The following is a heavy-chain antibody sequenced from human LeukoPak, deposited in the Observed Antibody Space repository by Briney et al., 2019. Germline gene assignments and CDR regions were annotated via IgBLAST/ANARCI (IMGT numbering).Heavy chain of an antibody. CDR3: AKGIITMIVVVTVDY. D-gene: IGHD3-22*01. CDR1: GFTFSSYE. V-gene: IGHV3-48*03. J-gene: IGHJ4*02. CDR2: ISSSGSTI. Sequence: GGSLRLSCAASGFTFSSYEMNWVRQAPGKGLEWVSYISSSGSTIYYADSVKGRFTISRDNAKNSLYLQMNSLRPEDTAVYYCAKGIITMIVVVTVDYWGQGTLVTVSS.